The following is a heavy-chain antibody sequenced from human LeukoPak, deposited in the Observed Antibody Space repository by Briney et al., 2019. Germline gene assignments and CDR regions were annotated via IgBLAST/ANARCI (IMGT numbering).Heavy chain of an antibody. CDR1: EFTFDDYG. CDR2: IYWNGGRI. CDR3: ARGYCSSGSCYSPAFDY. J-gene: IGHJ4*02. V-gene: IGHV3-20*04. Sequence: GGSLRLSCAASEFTFDDYGLSWVRQVPGKGLEWVDGIYWNGGRIGYADSVKGRFTISRDHAKNSLYLQMNSLRAEDTALYYCARGYCSSGSCYSPAFDYWGQGTLVTVSS. D-gene: IGHD2-15*01.